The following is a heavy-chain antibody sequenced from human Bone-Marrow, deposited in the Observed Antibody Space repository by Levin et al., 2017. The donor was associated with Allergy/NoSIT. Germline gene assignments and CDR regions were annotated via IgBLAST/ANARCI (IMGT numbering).Heavy chain of an antibody. CDR3: ARDWGAVASTYGMDV. D-gene: IGHD6-19*01. J-gene: IGHJ6*02. Sequence: GGSLRLSCAASGFTFSSYAMNWVRQVPGKGLEWVSSIDRGSNDKEYADSVKGRFTISRDNAKNSVSLQMNSLRVEDTAVYYCARDWGAVASTYGMDVWGQGTTVTVSS. CDR2: IDRGSNDK. V-gene: IGHV3-21*06. CDR1: GFTFSSYA.